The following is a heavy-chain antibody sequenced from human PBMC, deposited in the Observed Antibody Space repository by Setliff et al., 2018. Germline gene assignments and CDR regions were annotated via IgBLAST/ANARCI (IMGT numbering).Heavy chain of an antibody. V-gene: IGHV4-38-2*01. Sequence: SETLSLTCAVSGYSISSGYYWGWIRQAPGKGLEWIASIYRSGSTYYNPSLKSRGTISVDTSKNQFPLKLSSVTASDTAVYYCARQLCSSGYCYATTFDYWGQGTLVTVSS. D-gene: IGHD3-22*01. J-gene: IGHJ4*02. CDR1: GYSISSGYY. CDR3: ARQLCSSGYCYATTFDY. CDR2: IYRSGST.